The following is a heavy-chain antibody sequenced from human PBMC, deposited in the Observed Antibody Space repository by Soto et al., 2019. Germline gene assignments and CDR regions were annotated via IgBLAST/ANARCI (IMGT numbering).Heavy chain of an antibody. CDR3: ARAEGNSVGWAEYFQH. V-gene: IGHV3-53*01. Sequence: EVQLVESGGDLIQPGGSLRLSCAASEFTVSSNYRGWVRQSPGKGLEWVSVLYISGRTYYADSVKGRFTISRDSSKHTLYLQMNSLSAEDTALYYGARAEGNSVGWAEYFQHGGQGTLVNVSS. J-gene: IGHJ1*01. CDR2: LYISGRT. D-gene: IGHD2-15*01. CDR1: EFTVSSNY.